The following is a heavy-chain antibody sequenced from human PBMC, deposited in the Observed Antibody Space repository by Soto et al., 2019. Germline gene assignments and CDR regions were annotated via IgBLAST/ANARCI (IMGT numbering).Heavy chain of an antibody. CDR3: ARAYGDLDV. Sequence: SETLSLTCTVSGGSISSYYWSWIRQPPGKGLEWIGYIYYSGSTNYNPSLKSRVTISVDTSKNQFSLKLSSVTAADTAVYYCARAYGDLDVWGQGTTVTVS. CDR1: GGSISSYY. J-gene: IGHJ6*02. V-gene: IGHV4-59*01. D-gene: IGHD2-21*01. CDR2: IYYSGST.